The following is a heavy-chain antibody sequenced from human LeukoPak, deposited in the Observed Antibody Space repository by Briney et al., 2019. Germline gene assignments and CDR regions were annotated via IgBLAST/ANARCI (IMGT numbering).Heavy chain of an antibody. CDR3: ARQSLGSYYDY. CDR2: IYYSGST. J-gene: IGHJ4*02. Sequence: SETLSLTCTVSGGPISSYYWSWIRQPPGKGLEWIGYIYYSGSTNYNPSLKSRVTISVDTSKNQFSLKLSSVTAADTAVYYCARQSLGSYYDYWGQGTLVTVSS. D-gene: IGHD1-26*01. V-gene: IGHV4-59*08. CDR1: GGPISSYY.